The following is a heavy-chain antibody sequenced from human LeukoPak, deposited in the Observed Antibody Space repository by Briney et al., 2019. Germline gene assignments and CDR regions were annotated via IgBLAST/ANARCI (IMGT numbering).Heavy chain of an antibody. CDR3: ARDRARVFDY. CDR2: ISCDGSNK. Sequence: GGSLRLSCAASGFTFSSYAMHWVRQAPGKGLEWVAVISCDGSNKYYADSVKGRFTISRDNSKNTLYLQMNSLRAEDTAVYYCARDRARVFDYWGQGTLVTVSS. V-gene: IGHV3-30*04. J-gene: IGHJ4*02. CDR1: GFTFSSYA. D-gene: IGHD5-12*01.